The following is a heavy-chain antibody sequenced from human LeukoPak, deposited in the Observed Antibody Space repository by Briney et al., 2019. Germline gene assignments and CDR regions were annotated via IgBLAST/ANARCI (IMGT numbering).Heavy chain of an antibody. CDR1: GGTFSSYA. CDR2: IIPILGIA. Sequence: SVKVSCKASGGTFSSYAISWVRQAPGQGLEWMGRIIPILGIANYAQKFQGRVTMTRNTSISTAYMELSSLRSEDTAVYYCARGSSYDFWSGYYKRWFDPWGQGTLVTVSS. D-gene: IGHD3-3*01. V-gene: IGHV1-69*04. CDR3: ARGSSYDFWSGYYKRWFDP. J-gene: IGHJ5*02.